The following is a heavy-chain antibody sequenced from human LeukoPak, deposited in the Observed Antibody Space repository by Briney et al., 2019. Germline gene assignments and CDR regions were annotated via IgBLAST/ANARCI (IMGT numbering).Heavy chain of an antibody. J-gene: IGHJ4*02. Sequence: PGGSLRLSCAASGFTFRNYWMGCVRQAPGKGLEWVANTKPDGSAEYYADSVRGRFTTSRDNANNLLYLQMNRLRAEDTAVYYCARDGGLNTTFDYWGQGTLVTVSS. CDR1: GFTFRNYW. V-gene: IGHV3-7*01. CDR2: TKPDGSAE. D-gene: IGHD2-15*01. CDR3: ARDGGLNTTFDY.